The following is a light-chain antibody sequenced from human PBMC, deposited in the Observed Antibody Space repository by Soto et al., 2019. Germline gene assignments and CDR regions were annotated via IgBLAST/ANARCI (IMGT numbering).Light chain of an antibody. Sequence: EIVLTQSPATLSLSPGERATLSCRASQSVSSYLAWYQQKPGQAPRLLIYDASNRASGIPARFSGSVSGTDFNLTISSLEPEDFAVYYCQQRSNWPPLTFGGGTKVEIK. CDR2: DAS. CDR1: QSVSSY. CDR3: QQRSNWPPLT. J-gene: IGKJ4*01. V-gene: IGKV3-11*01.